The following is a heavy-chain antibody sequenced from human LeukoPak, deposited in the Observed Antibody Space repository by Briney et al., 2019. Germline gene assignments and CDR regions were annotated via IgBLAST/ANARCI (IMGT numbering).Heavy chain of an antibody. J-gene: IGHJ4*02. CDR3: ARVVYYDSRVPGHFDY. Sequence: SETLSLTCTVSGGSISSYYWSWIRQPPGKGLEWIGYIYYGGSTNYNPSLKSRVTISVDTSKNQFSLKLSSVTAADTAVYYCARVVYYDSRVPGHFDYWGQGTLVTVSS. V-gene: IGHV4-59*01. D-gene: IGHD3-22*01. CDR1: GGSISSYY. CDR2: IYYGGST.